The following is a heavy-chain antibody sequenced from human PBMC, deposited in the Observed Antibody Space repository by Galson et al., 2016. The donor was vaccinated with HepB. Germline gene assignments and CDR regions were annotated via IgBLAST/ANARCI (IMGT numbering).Heavy chain of an antibody. CDR3: ATEARLRYADS. Sequence: SLSLSCAASGFTFSDYYMSWIRQAPGKGMEWVSYISSSTTTILYADSVKGRFTVSRDNAKNSLYLQMNSLRAEDTAVYYCATEARLRYADSWGQGTLVTVSS. V-gene: IGHV3-11*01. J-gene: IGHJ5*01. CDR1: GFTFSDYY. D-gene: IGHD3-9*01. CDR2: ISSSTTTI.